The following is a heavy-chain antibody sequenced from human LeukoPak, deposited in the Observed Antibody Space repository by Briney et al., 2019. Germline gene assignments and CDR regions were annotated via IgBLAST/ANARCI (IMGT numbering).Heavy chain of an antibody. J-gene: IGHJ3*02. D-gene: IGHD2-15*01. CDR1: GFTFDDYG. Sequence: WAGGSLRLSCAASGFTFDDYGMSWVRQAPGKGLERVSGSNWNGGSTGYADSVKGRFTISRDNAKNSLYLQMNGLRAEDTAVYYCAKSGRGCSGGSCYFDDAFDIWGQGTMVTVSS. CDR2: SNWNGGST. V-gene: IGHV3-20*04. CDR3: AKSGRGCSGGSCYFDDAFDI.